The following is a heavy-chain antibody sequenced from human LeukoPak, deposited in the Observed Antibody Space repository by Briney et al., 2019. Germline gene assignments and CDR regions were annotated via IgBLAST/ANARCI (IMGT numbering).Heavy chain of an antibody. CDR1: GGSFSGYY. Sequence: SETLSPTCAVYGGSFSGYYWSWIRPPPGKGLEWIGEINHSGSTNYNPSLKSRVTISVDTSKNQFSLKLSSVTAADTAVYYCARWEEDIVVVTGAFDIWGQGTMVTVSS. CDR3: ARWEEDIVVVTGAFDI. CDR2: INHSGST. V-gene: IGHV4-34*01. J-gene: IGHJ3*02. D-gene: IGHD2-21*02.